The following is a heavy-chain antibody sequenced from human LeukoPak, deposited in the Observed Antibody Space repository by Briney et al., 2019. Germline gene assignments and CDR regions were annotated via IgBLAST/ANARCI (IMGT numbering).Heavy chain of an antibody. CDR3: ARPYSISWELDS. CDR2: ISRSGSTK. D-gene: IGHD6-13*01. Sequence: GGSLRLSCAASGFTFSDYNMRWIRQAPGKGLEWVSSISRSGSTKYYADSVKGRSTISRDNAKNSLYLQMNSLRAEDTAVYYCARPYSISWELDSWGQGTLVTVSS. J-gene: IGHJ5*01. V-gene: IGHV3-11*04. CDR1: GFTFSDYN.